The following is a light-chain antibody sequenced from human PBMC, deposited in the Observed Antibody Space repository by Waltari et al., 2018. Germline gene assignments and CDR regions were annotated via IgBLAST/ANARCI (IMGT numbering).Light chain of an antibody. CDR2: DVS. Sequence: QSALNQPASVSGSPGQSITLSCTGTNSDVGGYHYVSWYQQHPGKAPKFLIYDVSNRPSGVSTRFSGSKSGNTASLTISGLQAEDEADYYCSSYTSSNTLLFGGGTKLTVL. V-gene: IGLV2-14*03. J-gene: IGLJ2*01. CDR3: SSYTSSNTLL. CDR1: NSDVGGYHY.